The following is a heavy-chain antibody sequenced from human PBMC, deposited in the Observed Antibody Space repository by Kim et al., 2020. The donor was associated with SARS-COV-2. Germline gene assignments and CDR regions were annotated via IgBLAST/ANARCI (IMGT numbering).Heavy chain of an antibody. J-gene: IGHJ5*02. V-gene: IGHV3-9*01. CDR1: GFTFDDYA. CDR2: ISWNSGSI. D-gene: IGHD6-13*01. CDR3: AKDNLRYSSSWRTGWFDP. Sequence: GGSLRLSCAASGFTFDDYAMHWVRQAPGKGLEWVSGISWNSGSIGYADSVKGRFTISRDNAKNSLYLQMNSLRAEDTALYYCAKDNLRYSSSWRTGWFDPWGQGTLVTVSS.